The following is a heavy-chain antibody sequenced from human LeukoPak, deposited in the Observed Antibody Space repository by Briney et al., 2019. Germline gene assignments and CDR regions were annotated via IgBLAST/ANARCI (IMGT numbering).Heavy chain of an antibody. D-gene: IGHD2-2*02. J-gene: IGHJ5*02. Sequence: SETLSLTCAVYGGSFSGYYWSWIRQPPGKGLEWIGEINHSGSTNYNPSLRSRVTISVDTSKNQFSLKLSSVTAADTAVYYCARGDIVVVPAAIVAWFDPWGQGTLVTVSS. CDR1: GGSFSGYY. V-gene: IGHV4-34*01. CDR3: ARGDIVVVPAAIVAWFDP. CDR2: INHSGST.